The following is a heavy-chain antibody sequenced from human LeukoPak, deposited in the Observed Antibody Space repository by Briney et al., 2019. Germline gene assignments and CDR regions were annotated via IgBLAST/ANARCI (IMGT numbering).Heavy chain of an antibody. CDR3: AKEGEAAAGSPYYYYYMDV. CDR1: GFTFSSYW. Sequence: GGSLRLSCAASGFTFSSYWMSWVRQAPGKGLEWVANIKQDGSEKYYVDSVKGRFTISRDNAKNSLYLQMNSLRAEDTAVYYCAKEGEAAAGSPYYYYYMDVWGKGTTVTVSS. V-gene: IGHV3-7*01. CDR2: IKQDGSEK. D-gene: IGHD6-13*01. J-gene: IGHJ6*03.